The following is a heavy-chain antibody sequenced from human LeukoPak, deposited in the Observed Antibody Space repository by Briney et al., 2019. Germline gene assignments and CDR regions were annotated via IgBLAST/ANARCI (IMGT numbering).Heavy chain of an antibody. CDR3: ARKLTGTTFFDF. Sequence: PGGSLTLSCSASGFTFSSYAMHWVRQAPGKGLEWVSYIHSSGISIFYTDSVKGRFTISRDTARNSLHLQMSSLRAEDTAVYYCARKLTGTTFFDFWGQGTLVTVSS. D-gene: IGHD1-1*01. CDR1: GFTFSSYA. J-gene: IGHJ4*02. CDR2: IHSSGISI. V-gene: IGHV3-48*03.